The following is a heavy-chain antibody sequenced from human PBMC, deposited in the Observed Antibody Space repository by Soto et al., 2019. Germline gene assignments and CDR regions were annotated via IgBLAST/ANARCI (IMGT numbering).Heavy chain of an antibody. CDR1: GGIFSTYA. V-gene: IGHV1-69*01. CDR3: ATVQYSGTYLLAFDI. D-gene: IGHD1-26*01. Sequence: QVQLVQSGAEVKKHGSSVKVSCRASGGIFSTYAINWVRQAAGQGLEWMGGIIPLFGTANCAQKLQGRVTISADESTHIAYMELSSLRSKDTAVYYFATVQYSGTYLLAFDIWVQETTVTLSS. J-gene: IGHJ3*02. CDR2: IIPLFGTA.